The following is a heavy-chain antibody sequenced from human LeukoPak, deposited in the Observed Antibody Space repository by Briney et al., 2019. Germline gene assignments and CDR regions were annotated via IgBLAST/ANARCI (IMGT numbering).Heavy chain of an antibody. V-gene: IGHV3-48*03. CDR3: ARVARGGYYYYYMDV. D-gene: IGHD3-10*01. CDR2: ISDSGKTI. Sequence: GGSLRLSCAASGSTFSSSEMNWVRQAPGKGLEWVSYISDSGKTIYYADSVKGRFTISRDNAKNSLYLQMNSLRAEDTAVYYCARVARGGYYYYYMDVWGKGTTVTVSS. J-gene: IGHJ6*03. CDR1: GSTFSSSE.